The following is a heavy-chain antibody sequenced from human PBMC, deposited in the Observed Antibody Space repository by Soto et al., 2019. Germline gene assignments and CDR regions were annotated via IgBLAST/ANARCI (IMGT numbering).Heavy chain of an antibody. Sequence: GGSLRLSCAASGFTFSSSAISWVRQAPGKGLEWVSAISVSGGNTYYADSVKGRFTISRDNSKKTLDLQMNSLGVEDTAVYYCAKGSSASRPYYFDSWGQGTLVTVSS. CDR2: ISVSGGNT. J-gene: IGHJ4*02. CDR3: AKGSSASRPYYFDS. CDR1: GFTFSSSA. V-gene: IGHV3-23*01. D-gene: IGHD3-22*01.